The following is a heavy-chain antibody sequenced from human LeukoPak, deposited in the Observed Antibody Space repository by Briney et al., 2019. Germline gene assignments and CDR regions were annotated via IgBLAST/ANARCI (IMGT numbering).Heavy chain of an antibody. J-gene: IGHJ2*01. Sequence: GGFLRLSCAASGFTFRNYGMHWVRQAPGKGLEWVAFIRYDGGAKFYADSVKGRFTISRDNSKNTLSLQMSTLRAEDTAVYYCVKRPGGTVSWYFDLWGRGTLVTVSS. CDR3: VKRPGGTVSWYFDL. CDR2: IRYDGGAK. CDR1: GFTFRNYG. V-gene: IGHV3-30*02. D-gene: IGHD4-11*01.